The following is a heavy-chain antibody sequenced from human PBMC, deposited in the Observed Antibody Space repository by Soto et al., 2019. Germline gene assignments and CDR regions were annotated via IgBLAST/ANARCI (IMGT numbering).Heavy chain of an antibody. CDR3: ARVGNYFPRYAFDI. CDR2: IYYSGGT. J-gene: IGHJ3*02. CDR1: GGSISSGCYY. D-gene: IGHD3-10*01. V-gene: IGHV4-31*03. Sequence: SETLSLTCTVSGGSISSGCYYWSWIRQHPGKGLEWIGYIYYSGGTYYNPSLKSRVTISVDTSKNQFSLKLSSVTAADTAVYYCARVGNYFPRYAFDIWGQGTMVTVSS.